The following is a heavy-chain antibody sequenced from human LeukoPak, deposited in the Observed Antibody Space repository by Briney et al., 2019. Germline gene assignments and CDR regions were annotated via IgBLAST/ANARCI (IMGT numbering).Heavy chain of an antibody. V-gene: IGHV4-39*01. CDR2: AYYGADT. Sequence: SETLSLTCAVAGASITSSGVYWGWVRQPPGKGLEWVGCAYYGADTYSNPSLKSRVTISFDTSKNQFSLSLTSVTAADTAVYFCARLFSRGWPYFYGLGVWGQGTTVTVSS. J-gene: IGHJ6*02. CDR3: ARLFSRGWPYFYGLGV. D-gene: IGHD6-19*01. CDR1: GASITSSGVY.